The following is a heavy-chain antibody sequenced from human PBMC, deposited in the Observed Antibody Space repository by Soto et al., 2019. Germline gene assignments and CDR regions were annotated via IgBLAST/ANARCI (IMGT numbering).Heavy chain of an antibody. D-gene: IGHD3-9*01. Sequence: EVQLLESGGGFVQPGESLRLSCAASGFTFSLSAMSWVRQAPGRGLDWVSSLSGGGSTTDYADSVKGRFTISRDNSKNTVNLQMNSLRAEDTALYYCAKGPEYDILTGCDYWGQGALVTVSS. CDR3: AKGPEYDILTGCDY. CDR1: GFTFSLSA. CDR2: LSGGGSTT. V-gene: IGHV3-23*01. J-gene: IGHJ4*02.